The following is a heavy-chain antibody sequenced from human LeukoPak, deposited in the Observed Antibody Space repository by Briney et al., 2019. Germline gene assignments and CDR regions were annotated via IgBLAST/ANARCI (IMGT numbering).Heavy chain of an antibody. D-gene: IGHD3-10*01. CDR2: IRSKANSYAT. CDR3: TGRDSDYYYYYMDV. V-gene: IGHV3-73*01. Sequence: GGSLRLSCAASGFTFSSYSMNWVRQASGKGLEWVGRIRSKANSYATAYAASVKGRFTISRDDSKNTAYLQMNSLKTEDTAVYYCTGRDSDYYYYYMDVWGKGTTVTVSS. J-gene: IGHJ6*03. CDR1: GFTFSSYS.